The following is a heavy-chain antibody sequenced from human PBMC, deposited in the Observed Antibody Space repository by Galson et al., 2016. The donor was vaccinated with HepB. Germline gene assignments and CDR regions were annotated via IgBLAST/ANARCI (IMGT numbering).Heavy chain of an antibody. CDR2: ISSSGGTT. D-gene: IGHD2-15*01. V-gene: IGHV3-23*01. CDR1: GLTFSNFA. Sequence: SLRLSCAASGLTFSNFAMSWVRQGLGKGLEWVSSISSSGGTTYYTDSVKGRFTISRDNSKNTLYLQMNSLRAEDTAVYYCARGAMEYCSGGSCYVGVNWGQGTLVTVPS. CDR3: ARGAMEYCSGGSCYVGVN. J-gene: IGHJ4*02.